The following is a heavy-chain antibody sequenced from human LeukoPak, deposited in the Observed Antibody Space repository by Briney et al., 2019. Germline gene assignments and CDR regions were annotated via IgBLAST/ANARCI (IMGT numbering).Heavy chain of an antibody. J-gene: IGHJ4*02. V-gene: IGHV1-2*02. Sequence: GASVKVSCKASGYTFTGYYMHWVRQAPGQGLEWMGWINPNSGGTNYAQKFQGRVTMTGDTSISTAYMELSRLRSDDTAVYYCARTLYIAAAPGGFDYWGQGTLVAVSS. D-gene: IGHD6-13*01. CDR1: GYTFTGYY. CDR3: ARTLYIAAAPGGFDY. CDR2: INPNSGGT.